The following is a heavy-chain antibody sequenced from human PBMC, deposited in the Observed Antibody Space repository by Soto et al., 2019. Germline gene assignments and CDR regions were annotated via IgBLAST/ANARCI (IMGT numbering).Heavy chain of an antibody. CDR1: GGSISSGGYY. V-gene: IGHV4-31*03. CDR2: IYYSGST. CDR3: ARGGDLDLYYFDD. Sequence: SETLSLTCTVSGGSISSGGYYWSWIRQHPGKGLEWIGYIYYSGSTYYNPSLKSRVTISVDTSKNQFSLKLSSVTAADTAVYYCARGGDLDLYYFDDWGQGTLVTVSS. D-gene: IGHD2-21*01. J-gene: IGHJ4*02.